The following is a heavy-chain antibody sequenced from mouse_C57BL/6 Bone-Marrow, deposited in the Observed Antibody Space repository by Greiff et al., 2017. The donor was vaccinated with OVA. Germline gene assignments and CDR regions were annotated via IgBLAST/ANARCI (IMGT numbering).Heavy chain of an antibody. CDR1: GFNIKDDY. CDR2: IDPENGDT. D-gene: IGHD2-2*01. Sequence: QLQQSGAELVRPGASVKLSCTASGFNIKDDYMHWVKQRPEQGLEWIGWIDPENGDTEYASKFQGKATITADTSSNTAYLQLSSLTSEDTAVYYCTSTMVTTGFAYWGQGTLVTVSA. CDR3: TSTMVTTGFAY. V-gene: IGHV14-4*01. J-gene: IGHJ3*01.